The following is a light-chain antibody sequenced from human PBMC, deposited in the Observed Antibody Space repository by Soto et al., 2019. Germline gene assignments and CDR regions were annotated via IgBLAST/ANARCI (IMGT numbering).Light chain of an antibody. CDR2: GAS. CDR1: ETVATN. Sequence: EVVMTHSPATLSVSPGERATLSCRASETVATNLAWYQQKPGQAPRLLISGASTRAAGISDRFRGSGSGTVFTLTVSSLRSEDSAIYYWQQYFEGPPMTFGQGTKVEI. J-gene: IGKJ1*01. V-gene: IGKV3-15*01. CDR3: QQYFEGPPMT.